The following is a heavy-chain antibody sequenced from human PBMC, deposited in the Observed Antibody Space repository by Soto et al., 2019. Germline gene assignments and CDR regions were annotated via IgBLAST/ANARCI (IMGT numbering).Heavy chain of an antibody. CDR2: ISAYNGNT. Sequence: QVQLVQSGAEVKKPGASVKVSCKASGYTFTSYGISWVRQAPGQGLEWMGWISAYNGNTNYAQKLQGRVTMTTDTATSTAYMELRSLRSDDTAVYYCAGEASAYSSSWSYFDYWGQGTLVTVSS. CDR3: AGEASAYSSSWSYFDY. D-gene: IGHD6-13*01. J-gene: IGHJ4*02. CDR1: GYTFTSYG. V-gene: IGHV1-18*01.